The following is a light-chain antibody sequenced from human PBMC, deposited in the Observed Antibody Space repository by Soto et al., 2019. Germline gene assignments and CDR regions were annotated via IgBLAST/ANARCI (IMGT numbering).Light chain of an antibody. CDR1: SSDVGAYNY. V-gene: IGLV2-8*01. J-gene: IGLJ3*02. CDR3: SSFASSNTWV. CDR2: EVT. Sequence: QSVLTQPPSASGSPGQSVTISCTGTSSDVGAYNYVSWYQQHAGKAPKLVIYEVTKRPSGVPDRFSGSKSANTASLTVSGLQAEDEADYCCSSFASSNTWVFGGGTQLTVL.